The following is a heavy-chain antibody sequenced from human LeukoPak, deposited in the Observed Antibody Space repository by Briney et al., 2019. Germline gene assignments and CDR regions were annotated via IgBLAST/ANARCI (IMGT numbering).Heavy chain of an antibody. CDR2: INHSGST. CDR1: GGPFSDYY. J-gene: IGHJ1*01. D-gene: IGHD3-22*01. Sequence: PSETLSLTCAVYGGPFSDYYWSWIRQPPGKGLEWIGEINHSGSTNYNPSLKSRVTISVDTSKNQFSLKLSSVTAADTAVYYCAYSSGYQYHWGQGTLVTVSS. CDR3: AYSSGYQYH. V-gene: IGHV4-34*01.